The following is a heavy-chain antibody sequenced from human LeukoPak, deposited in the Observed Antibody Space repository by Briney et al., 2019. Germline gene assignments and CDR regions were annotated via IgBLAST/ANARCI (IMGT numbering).Heavy chain of an antibody. V-gene: IGHV4-59*11. D-gene: IGHD3-10*01. CDR2: IYYSGST. CDR3: ARKTYMYYYGSGSPNGMDV. Sequence: SETLSLTCTVSGGSISSHYWSWIRQPPGKGLEWIGYIYYSGSTNYNPSLKSRVTISVDKSKNQFSLKLSSVTAADTAVYYCARKTYMYYYGSGSPNGMDVWGQGITVTVSS. J-gene: IGHJ6*02. CDR1: GGSISSHY.